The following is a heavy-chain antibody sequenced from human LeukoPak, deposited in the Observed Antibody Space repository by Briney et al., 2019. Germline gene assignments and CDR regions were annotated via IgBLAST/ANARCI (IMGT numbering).Heavy chain of an antibody. V-gene: IGHV4-34*01. J-gene: IGHJ3*02. CDR3: ARGGSPDAFDI. D-gene: IGHD1-26*01. Sequence: SETLSLTCTVSGGSISSYYWSWIRQPPGKGLEWIGEINHSGSTNYNPSLRSRVTISVDTSKNQFSLKLSSVTAADTAVYYCARGGSPDAFDIWGQGTMVTVSS. CDR2: INHSGST. CDR1: GGSISSYY.